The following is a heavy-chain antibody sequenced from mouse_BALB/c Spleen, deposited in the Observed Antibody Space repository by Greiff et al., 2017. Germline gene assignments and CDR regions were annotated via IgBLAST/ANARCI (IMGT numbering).Heavy chain of an antibody. Sequence: QVQLQQSGPGLVAPSQSLSITCTVSGFSLTSYGVHWVRQPPGKGLEWLGVIWAGGSTNYNSALMSRLSISKDNSKSQVFLKMNSLQTDDTAMYYCARVAPQLGKRFYAMDYWGQGTSVTVSS. CDR2: IWAGGST. CDR1: GFSLTSYG. V-gene: IGHV2-9*02. J-gene: IGHJ4*01. D-gene: IGHD4-1*02. CDR3: ARVAPQLGKRFYAMDY.